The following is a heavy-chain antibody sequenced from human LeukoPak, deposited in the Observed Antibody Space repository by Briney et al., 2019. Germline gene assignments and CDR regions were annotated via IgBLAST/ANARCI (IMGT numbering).Heavy chain of an antibody. V-gene: IGHV4-34*01. Sequence: SETLSLTCAVYGGSFSGYYWSWIHQPPGKRLEWIGETSHRGSTNYDPSLKSRVTISVDTSKNQFSLKLSSVTAADTAVYYCARGGNGWYFDLWGRGTLVTVSS. CDR2: TSHRGST. CDR1: GGSFSGYY. J-gene: IGHJ2*01. D-gene: IGHD1-14*01. CDR3: ARGGNGWYFDL.